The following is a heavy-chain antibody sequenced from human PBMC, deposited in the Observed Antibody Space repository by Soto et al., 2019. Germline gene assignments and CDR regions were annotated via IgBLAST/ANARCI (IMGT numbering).Heavy chain of an antibody. CDR1: GGTFSSYA. CDR3: AGNIVATIKGGYYYYGMDV. Sequence: QVQLVQSGAEVKKPGSSVKVSCKASGGTFSSYAISWVRQAPGQGLEWMGGIIPIFGTANYAQKFQGRVTITADESTSTAYMELSSLRSEDTAVYYCAGNIVATIKGGYYYYGMDVWGQGTTVTVSS. V-gene: IGHV1-69*01. J-gene: IGHJ6*02. D-gene: IGHD5-12*01. CDR2: IIPIFGTA.